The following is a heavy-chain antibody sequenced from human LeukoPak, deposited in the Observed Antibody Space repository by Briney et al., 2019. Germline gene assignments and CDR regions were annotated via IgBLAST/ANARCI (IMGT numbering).Heavy chain of an antibody. D-gene: IGHD3-3*01. CDR3: ARSLENDFWGTDY. V-gene: IGHV3-21*01. CDR2: ISSSSSYI. J-gene: IGHJ4*02. CDR1: GFTFSSYS. Sequence: GGSLRLSCAASGFTFSSYSMNWVRQAPGKGLEWVSSISSSSSYIYYADSVKGRFTISRDNAKNSLYLQMNSLRAEDTAVYYCARSLENDFWGTDYWGQGTLVTVSS.